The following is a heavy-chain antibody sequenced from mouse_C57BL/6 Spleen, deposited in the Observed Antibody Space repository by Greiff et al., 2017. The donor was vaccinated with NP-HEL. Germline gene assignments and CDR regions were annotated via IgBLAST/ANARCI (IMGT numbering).Heavy chain of an antibody. CDR3: ARGGYGNSVFDY. J-gene: IGHJ2*01. D-gene: IGHD2-10*02. Sequence: VQLQQSGAELVRPGASVKLSCKASGYTFTDYYINWVKQRPGQGLEWIARIYPGSGNTYYNEKFKGKATLTAEKSSSTAYMQLSSLTSEDSAVYFCARGGYGNSVFDYWGQGTTLTVSS. CDR2: IYPGSGNT. V-gene: IGHV1-76*01. CDR1: GYTFTDYY.